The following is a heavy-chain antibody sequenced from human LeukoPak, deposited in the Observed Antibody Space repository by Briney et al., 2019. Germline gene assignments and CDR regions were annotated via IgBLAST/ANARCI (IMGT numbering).Heavy chain of an antibody. Sequence: PGGSLRLSCAASGLTFNNYWMGWVRQAPGKGLEWVANIKQDGTEKNYVDSVKGRFTISRDNTRNSLYLQMKSLRADDAAVYYCARQRWIQLWYFDYWGQGALVTVSS. CDR3: ARQRWIQLWYFDY. CDR1: GLTFNNYW. V-gene: IGHV3-7*05. CDR2: IKQDGTEK. J-gene: IGHJ4*02. D-gene: IGHD5-18*01.